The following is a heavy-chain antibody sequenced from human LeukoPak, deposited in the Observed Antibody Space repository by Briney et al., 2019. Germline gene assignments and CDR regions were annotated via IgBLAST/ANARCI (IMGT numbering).Heavy chain of an antibody. V-gene: IGHV4-59*01. J-gene: IGHJ4*02. Sequence: PSETLSLTCTVSGGSISSYHWSWIRQPPGKGLEWIGYIYYSGSTNYNPSLKSRVTISVDTSKNQFPLKLSSVTAADTAVYYCARDGGDTGYSSVIETSRGQGTLVTVSS. CDR3: ARDGGDTGYSSVIETS. D-gene: IGHD6-19*01. CDR2: IYYSGST. CDR1: GGSISSYH.